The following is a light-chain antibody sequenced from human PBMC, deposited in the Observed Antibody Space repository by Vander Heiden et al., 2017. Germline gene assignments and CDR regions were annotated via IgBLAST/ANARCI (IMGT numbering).Light chain of an antibody. Sequence: DIQMTQSPSTLSASVGDRVTITCRASESISSWLAWYQQKPGKAPKLLMYKASNLETAVPSRFSGSGSGTEFTLTISSLQPDDFATYYCQQASRFYTFGQGTKVEIK. CDR3: QQASRFYT. CDR2: KAS. J-gene: IGKJ1*01. CDR1: ESISSW. V-gene: IGKV1-5*03.